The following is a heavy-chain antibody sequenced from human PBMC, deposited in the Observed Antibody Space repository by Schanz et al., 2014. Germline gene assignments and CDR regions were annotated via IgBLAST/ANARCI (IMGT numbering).Heavy chain of an antibody. D-gene: IGHD1-26*01. J-gene: IGHJ4*02. CDR1: EFTFSSHW. Sequence: EVQLVESGGGLVQPGGSLRLSCAASEFTFSSHWMSWVRQAPGKGLEWVANINQGGSEKYYVDSVKGRFAISRDNAKNSLYLQMNSLRAEDTAVYYCARRYSGRYCFDYWGQGTLVAVSS. V-gene: IGHV3-7*01. CDR2: INQGGSEK. CDR3: ARRYSGRYCFDY.